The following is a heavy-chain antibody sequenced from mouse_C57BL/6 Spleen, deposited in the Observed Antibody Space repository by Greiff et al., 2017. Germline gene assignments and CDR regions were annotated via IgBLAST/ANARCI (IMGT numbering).Heavy chain of an antibody. Sequence: EVQRVESGPGLVKPSQSLSLTCSVTGYSITSGYYWNWIRQFPGNKLEWMGYISYDGSNNYNPSLKNRISITRDTSKNQFFLKLNSVTTEDTATYYCARRGNYYFDYWGQGTTLTVSS. V-gene: IGHV3-6*01. CDR2: ISYDGSN. CDR1: GYSITSGYY. CDR3: ARRGNYYFDY. J-gene: IGHJ2*01. D-gene: IGHD2-1*01.